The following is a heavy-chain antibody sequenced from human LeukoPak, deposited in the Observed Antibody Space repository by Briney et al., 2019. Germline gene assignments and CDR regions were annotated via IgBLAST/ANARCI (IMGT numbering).Heavy chain of an antibody. CDR3: AREAWSGSGNYYTRDY. D-gene: IGHD3-10*01. CDR1: GGSFSGYY. CDR2: INHSGST. J-gene: IGHJ4*02. V-gene: IGHV4-34*01. Sequence: SSETLSLTCAVYGGSFSGYYWSWIRQPPGKGLEWIGEINHSGSTNYNPSLKSRVTISVDTSKNQFSLKMSSVTAADTAVYYCAREAWSGSGNYYTRDYWGQGTLVTVSS.